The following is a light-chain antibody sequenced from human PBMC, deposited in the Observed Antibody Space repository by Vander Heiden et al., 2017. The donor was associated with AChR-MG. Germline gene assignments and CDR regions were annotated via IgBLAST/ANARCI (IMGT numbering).Light chain of an antibody. CDR3: MQALQTD. CDR1: QSLLHSNGYNY. V-gene: IGKV2-28*01. CDR2: LGS. Sequence: DIVMTQSPLSLPVTLGEPASISCRSSQSLLHSNGYNYLDWYLQKPGQSPQLLIYLGSNRASGVPDRFSGSGSGTDFTLKISRVEAEDVGVYYCMQALQTDFGQRTKLEIK. J-gene: IGKJ2*01.